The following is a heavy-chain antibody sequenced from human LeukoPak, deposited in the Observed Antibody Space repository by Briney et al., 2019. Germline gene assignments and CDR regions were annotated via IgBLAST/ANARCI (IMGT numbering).Heavy chain of an antibody. V-gene: IGHV1-46*01. CDR1: GGTFSSYA. J-gene: IGHJ4*02. D-gene: IGHD1-26*01. CDR2: FNPSGGST. CDR3: ARDSDSGSYFLVY. Sequence: ASVKVSCKASGGTFSSYAISWVRQAPGQGLEWMGIFNPSGGSTSYAQKFQGRVTMTRDTSTSTVYMELSSLRSEDTAVYYCARDSDSGSYFLVYWGQGTLVTVSS.